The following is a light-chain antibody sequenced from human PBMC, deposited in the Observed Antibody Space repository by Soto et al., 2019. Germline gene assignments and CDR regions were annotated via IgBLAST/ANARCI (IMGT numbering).Light chain of an antibody. J-gene: IGKJ1*01. Sequence: DIQMTQSPASLSSSVSERFTITCGASQSMRTYLNWYQQKPGKAPNLLIHAAFSLQSGVPSRISGSGSGTEFTLTISSLQPDDFATYYCQQYTSYPWTFGQGTKVDIK. CDR3: QQYTSYPWT. V-gene: IGKV1-17*01. CDR1: QSMRTY. CDR2: AAF.